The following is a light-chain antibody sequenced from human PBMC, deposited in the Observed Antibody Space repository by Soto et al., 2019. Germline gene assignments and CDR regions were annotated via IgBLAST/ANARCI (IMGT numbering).Light chain of an antibody. J-gene: IGKJ1*01. CDR2: AAS. Sequence: DIQMTQSPSSLSASVGDRVTITCRASQDINNYLAWFQQKPGQAPKSLIYAASTLQTGVPSKFSGSASGTDFPLTINILQPEDFVTYYCQQYHSYPPSFGQGTKVEIK. CDR1: QDINNY. V-gene: IGKV1-16*02. CDR3: QQYHSYPPS.